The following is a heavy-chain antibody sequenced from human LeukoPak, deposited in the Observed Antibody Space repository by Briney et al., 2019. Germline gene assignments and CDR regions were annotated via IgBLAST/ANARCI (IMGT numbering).Heavy chain of an antibody. Sequence: ASVKVSCKASGYTFTRYYMHWVRQAPGQGLEWMGLISPSGETTSYAQKFQGRVTMTRDTSTRTVYLDLSSLRSEDTAVYYCARGRDYYAVSGYHNWFDAWGQGTLVTVSS. CDR3: ARGRDYYAVSGYHNWFDA. D-gene: IGHD3-22*01. CDR2: ISPSGETT. J-gene: IGHJ5*02. V-gene: IGHV1-46*01. CDR1: GYTFTRYY.